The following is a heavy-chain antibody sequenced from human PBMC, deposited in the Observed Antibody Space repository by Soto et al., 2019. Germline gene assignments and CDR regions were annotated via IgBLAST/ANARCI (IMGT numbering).Heavy chain of an antibody. CDR1: GFTFSSYG. CDR3: ARGVVRGVNPRLCVY. D-gene: IGHD3-10*01. V-gene: IGHV3-33*01. CDR2: IWFDGSNK. J-gene: IGHJ4*02. Sequence: QVQLVESGGGVVQPGRSLRLSCAASGFTFSSYGMHWVRQAPGKGLEWVAVIWFDGSNKYYVDSVKGRFTNSRDNSKNTLYLQVNSLRAEDTAVYYCARGVVRGVNPRLCVYWGQGTLVTVSS.